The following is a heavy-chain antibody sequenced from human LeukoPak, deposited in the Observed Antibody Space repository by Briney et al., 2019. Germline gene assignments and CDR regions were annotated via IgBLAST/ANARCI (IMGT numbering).Heavy chain of an antibody. J-gene: IGHJ4*02. CDR3: ARHDLRYFDWHY. D-gene: IGHD3-9*01. V-gene: IGHV4-61*02. Sequence: KTSQTLSLTCTVSGGSISSGSYYWSWIRQPAGKGLEWIGRIYTSGSTNYNPSLKSRVTISVDTSKNQFSLKLSSVTAADTAVYYCARHDLRYFDWHYWGQGTLVTVSS. CDR2: IYTSGST. CDR1: GGSISSGSYY.